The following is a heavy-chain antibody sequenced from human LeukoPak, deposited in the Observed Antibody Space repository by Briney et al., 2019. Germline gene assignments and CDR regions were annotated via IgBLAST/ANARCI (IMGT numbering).Heavy chain of an antibody. CDR2: ISAYNGNT. CDR3: ARDPGTYYYDSSGYILFDY. Sequence: ASVKVSCKTSGYTFTSYGISWVRQAPGQGLEWMGWISAYNGNTNYAQKLQGRVTMTTDTSTSTAYMELRSLRSDDTAVYYCARDPGTYYYDSSGYILFDYWGQGTLVTVSS. V-gene: IGHV1-18*01. CDR1: GYTFTSYG. J-gene: IGHJ4*02. D-gene: IGHD3-22*01.